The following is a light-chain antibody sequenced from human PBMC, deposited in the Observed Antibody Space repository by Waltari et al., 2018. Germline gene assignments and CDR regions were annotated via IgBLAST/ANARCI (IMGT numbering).Light chain of an antibody. CDR1: PGSVSTTYY. V-gene: IGLV8-61*01. CDR3: VLSMGSGIWV. J-gene: IGLJ3*02. Sequence: QTVVTQEPSLAVSPGGTVTLTCGLRPGSVSTTYYPSWYQQAPRQAPRTLIFDTNTRSSGVPDRFSGSILDNKAALTITGAQADDESDYYCVLSMGSGIWVFGGGTKLTVL. CDR2: DTN.